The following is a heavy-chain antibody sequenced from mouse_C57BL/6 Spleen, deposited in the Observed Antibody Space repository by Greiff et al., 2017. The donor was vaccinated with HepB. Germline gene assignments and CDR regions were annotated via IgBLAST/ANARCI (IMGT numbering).Heavy chain of an antibody. Sequence: VKLMESGPGLVQPSQSLSITCTVSGFSLTSYGVHWVRQSPGKGLEWLGVIWSGGSTDYNAAFISRLSISKDNSKSQVFFKMNSLQADDTAIYYCATYYYGSSPEYFDVWGTGTTVTVSS. CDR3: ATYYYGSSPEYFDV. CDR1: GFSLTSYG. CDR2: IWSGGST. V-gene: IGHV2-2*01. J-gene: IGHJ1*03. D-gene: IGHD1-1*01.